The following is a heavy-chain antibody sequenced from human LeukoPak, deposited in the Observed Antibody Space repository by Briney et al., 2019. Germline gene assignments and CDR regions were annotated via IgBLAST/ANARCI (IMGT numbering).Heavy chain of an antibody. V-gene: IGHV1-69*06. Sequence: GASVTVSCKASGGTFSSYAISWVRQAPGQGLEWMGGIIPIFGTANYAQKFQGRVTITADKSTSTAYMELSSLRSEDTAVYYCARGAAAGTPFDYWGQGTLVTVSS. CDR3: ARGAAAGTPFDY. CDR2: IIPIFGTA. J-gene: IGHJ4*02. CDR1: GGTFSSYA. D-gene: IGHD6-13*01.